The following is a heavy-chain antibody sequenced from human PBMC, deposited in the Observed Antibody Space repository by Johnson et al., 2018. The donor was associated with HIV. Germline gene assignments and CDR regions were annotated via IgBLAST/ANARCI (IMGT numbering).Heavy chain of an antibody. CDR3: TSYPPDAFDI. J-gene: IGHJ3*02. CDR2: IKSKSDGGTT. V-gene: IGHV3-15*01. Sequence: VQLLESGGGLVQPGGSLRLSCAASGFTFSNAWMSWVRQAPGKGLEWVGRIKSKSDGGTTDYAAPMKGRFTISRDDSKNTLYLQMNSLKTEDTAVYYCTSYPPDAFDIWGQGTMVTVSS. CDR1: GFTFSNAW. D-gene: IGHD3-16*01.